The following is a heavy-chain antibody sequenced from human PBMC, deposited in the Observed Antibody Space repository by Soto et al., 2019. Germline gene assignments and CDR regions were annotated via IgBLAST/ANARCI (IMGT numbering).Heavy chain of an antibody. V-gene: IGHV1-18*01. CDR2: ISAYNGNT. CDR1: GYTFTSYG. Sequence: QVQLVQSGAEVKKPGASVKVSCKASGYTFTSYGISWVRQAPGQGLEWMGWISAYNGNTNYAQKLQGRVTMTTDTTPSTAYMELRSLRSDDTAVYYCARTASLGTVVVVAATPRGPRGWFDPWGQGTLVTVSS. CDR3: ARTASLGTVVVVAATPRGPRGWFDP. D-gene: IGHD2-15*01. J-gene: IGHJ5*02.